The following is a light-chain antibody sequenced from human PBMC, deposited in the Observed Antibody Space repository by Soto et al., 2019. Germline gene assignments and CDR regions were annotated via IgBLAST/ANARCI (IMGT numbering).Light chain of an antibody. J-gene: IGKJ2*01. CDR1: QSVSSSY. Sequence: EIVLTQSPGTLSLSTGERATLSCRASQSVSSSYLAWYQQKPGQAPRLLIYGASSRATGIPDRFSGSGSGTDFTLTISRLESEDFAVYYCQQYGRSPYTFGQGTKVDI. V-gene: IGKV3-20*01. CDR3: QQYGRSPYT. CDR2: GAS.